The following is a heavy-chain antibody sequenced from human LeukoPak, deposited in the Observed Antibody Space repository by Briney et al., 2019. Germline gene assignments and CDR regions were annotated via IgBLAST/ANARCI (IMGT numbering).Heavy chain of an antibody. V-gene: IGHV3-23*01. J-gene: IGHJ3*02. CDR1: GFTFSSYA. D-gene: IGHD2-21*02. Sequence: GGSLRLSCAASGFTFSSYAMNWVRQAPGKGLEWVSAISGSSGSTYYADSVKGRFTISRDNSKNTLYLQMNSLRAEDTAVYYCAGGIVVVTDAFDIWGQGTMVTVSS. CDR3: AGGIVVVTDAFDI. CDR2: ISGSSGST.